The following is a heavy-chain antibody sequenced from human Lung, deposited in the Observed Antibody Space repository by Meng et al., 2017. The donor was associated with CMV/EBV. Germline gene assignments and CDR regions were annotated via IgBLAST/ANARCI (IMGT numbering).Heavy chain of an antibody. V-gene: IGHV6-1*01. CDR2: TYYRSKWYH. J-gene: IGHJ4*02. Sequence: QAQPPQSGPALVKPSQTLSLTCASSGDIVSSNIAAWHWIRQSPSRGLEWLGRTYYRSKWYHEYAVSVKSRITISPDTPKNQFSLQLNSMTPEDTAVYYCARGINGGCGDWGQGTLVTVSS. CDR3: ARGINGGCGD. D-gene: IGHD4-23*01. CDR1: GDIVSSNIAA.